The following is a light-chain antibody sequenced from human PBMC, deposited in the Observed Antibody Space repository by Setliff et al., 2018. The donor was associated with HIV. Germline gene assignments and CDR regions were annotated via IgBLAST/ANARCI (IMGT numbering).Light chain of an antibody. V-gene: IGLV2-14*01. Sequence: QSALAQPASVSGSPGQSITISCTGTSSDVGGYNSVSWYQQHPGKAPKVIIYEVTDRPSGVSDRFSVSKSGNTASLTISGLQAEDEADYHCSSYTSRNSYVFGTGTKVTVL. CDR1: SSDVGGYNS. CDR2: EVT. CDR3: SSYTSRNSYV. J-gene: IGLJ1*01.